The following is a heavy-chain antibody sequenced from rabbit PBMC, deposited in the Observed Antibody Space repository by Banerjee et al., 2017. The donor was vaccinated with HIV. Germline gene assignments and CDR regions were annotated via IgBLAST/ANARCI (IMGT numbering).Heavy chain of an antibody. CDR1: GFSFSSSYY. V-gene: IGHV1S40*01. J-gene: IGHJ6*01. Sequence: QSLEESGGDLVKPGASLTLTRTASGFSFSSSYYMCWVRQAPGKGLEWIAAIYSDYGNTDYASWVNGRFTVSLDTAQNTVFLQMTSLTAADTATYFCARSASYAVKLWGPGTLVTVS. CDR3: ARSASYAVKL. CDR2: IYSDYGNT. D-gene: IGHD4-2*01.